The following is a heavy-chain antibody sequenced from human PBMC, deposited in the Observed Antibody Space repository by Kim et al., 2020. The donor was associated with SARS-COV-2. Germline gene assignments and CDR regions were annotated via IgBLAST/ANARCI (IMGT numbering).Heavy chain of an antibody. CDR3: ARDRRGYSGYDPSRVFDY. D-gene: IGHD5-12*01. J-gene: IGHJ4*02. Sequence: KGRFTISRDNAKSSLYLQMNSLRAEDTAVYYCARDRRGYSGYDPSRVFDYWGQGTLVTVSS. V-gene: IGHV3-48*03.